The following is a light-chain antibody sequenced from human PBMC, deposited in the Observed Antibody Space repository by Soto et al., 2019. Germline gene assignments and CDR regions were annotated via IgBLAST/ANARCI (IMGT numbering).Light chain of an antibody. J-gene: IGKJ1*01. V-gene: IGKV3-20*01. CDR2: DAS. Sequence: EIVLTHSPDTLSLSPGERATLSCRASLTVTNNYLAWYQQKAGQAPRLVIYDASTRATGIPDRFSASGSGTDFTLTISRLEPEDFAAYFCQQYASAPLTFGQGTKVDIK. CDR3: QQYASAPLT. CDR1: LTVTNNY.